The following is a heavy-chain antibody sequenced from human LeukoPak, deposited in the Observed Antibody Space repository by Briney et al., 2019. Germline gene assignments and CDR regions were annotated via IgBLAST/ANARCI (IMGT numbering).Heavy chain of an antibody. Sequence: ASVKASCKASGYIFTGYYMHWVPQAPGHRLGWLGWINPNSGGTNNAQKFQGRVTMTRHTSISTAYMELSRLRSDDTAVYYCARWSGSAGYYYYYYMDVWGKGTTVTVSS. V-gene: IGHV1-2*02. CDR3: ARWSGSAGYYYYYYMDV. J-gene: IGHJ6*03. D-gene: IGHD3-10*01. CDR1: GYIFTGYY. CDR2: INPNSGGT.